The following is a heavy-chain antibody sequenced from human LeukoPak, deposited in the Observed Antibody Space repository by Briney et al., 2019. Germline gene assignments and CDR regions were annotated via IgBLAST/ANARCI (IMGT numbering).Heavy chain of an antibody. V-gene: IGHV1-18*01. CDR3: ARCPFVDYELDYYYGMDV. J-gene: IGHJ6*02. CDR2: ISAYNGNT. Sequence: EKELEWMGWISAYNGNTDYAQKLQGRVTMTTDTSTSTAYMELRSLRSDDTAVYYCARCPFVDYELDYYYGMDVWGQGTTVTVSS. D-gene: IGHD4-17*01.